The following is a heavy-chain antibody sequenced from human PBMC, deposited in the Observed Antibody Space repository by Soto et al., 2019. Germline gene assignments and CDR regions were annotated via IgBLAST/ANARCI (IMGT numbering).Heavy chain of an antibody. J-gene: IGHJ4*02. CDR1: GGSISSSSYY. Sequence: SETLSLTCTVSGGSISSSSYYWGWIRQPPGKGLEWIGSIYYSGSTYYNPSLKSRVTISVDTSKNQFSLKLSSVTAADTAVYYCARVGKVRYFDYWGQGTLVTVSS. V-gene: IGHV4-39*01. D-gene: IGHD3-10*01. CDR3: ARVGKVRYFDY. CDR2: IYYSGST.